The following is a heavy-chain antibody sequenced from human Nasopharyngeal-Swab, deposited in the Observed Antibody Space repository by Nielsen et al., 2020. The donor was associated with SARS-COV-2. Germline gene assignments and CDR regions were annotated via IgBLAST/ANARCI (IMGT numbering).Heavy chain of an antibody. CDR2: ISGGGGDT. V-gene: IGHV3-23*01. CDR3: AKDQYSSSSVDYYYGMDV. D-gene: IGHD6-6*01. CDR1: GITFGSYA. J-gene: IGHJ6*02. Sequence: GGSLRLSCTASGITFGSYAMSWVRQAPGKGLEWVSEISGGGGDTYYAVSVKGRFTISRDNSKSTLYLQMNSLRAEDTALYYCAKDQYSSSSVDYYYGMDVWGQGTTVTVS.